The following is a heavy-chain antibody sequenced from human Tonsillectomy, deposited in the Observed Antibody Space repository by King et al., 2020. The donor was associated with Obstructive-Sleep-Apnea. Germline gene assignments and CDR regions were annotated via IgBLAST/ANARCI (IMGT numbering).Heavy chain of an antibody. CDR3: ARDQSRYYFDY. CDR2: IWYDGSNK. V-gene: IGHV3-33*01. CDR1: GFTFSSYG. Sequence: VQLVESGGGVVQPGRSLRLSCAASGFTFSSYGMHWVRQAPGKGLEWVAVIWYDGSNKYYADSVKGRFTISRDNSKNTLYLQMNSLRAEDTAGYYCARDQSRYYFDYWGQGTLVTVSS. J-gene: IGHJ4*02.